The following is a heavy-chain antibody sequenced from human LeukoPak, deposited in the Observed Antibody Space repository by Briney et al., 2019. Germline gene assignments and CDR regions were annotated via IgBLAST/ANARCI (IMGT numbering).Heavy chain of an antibody. CDR1: GFTYRHYL. Sequence: PGWSVTLSCPSSGFTYRHYLLAWLRQAPGKGLEWVANIKEGGSAKYYVDSVRGRFTTSRDNAKNSLYLQMNSLRAEDTAVYHCARERSRSYSISPDIDYWGQGTLVTVS. J-gene: IGHJ4*02. D-gene: IGHD6-13*01. CDR3: ARERSRSYSISPDIDY. V-gene: IGHV3-7*01. CDR2: IKEGGSAK.